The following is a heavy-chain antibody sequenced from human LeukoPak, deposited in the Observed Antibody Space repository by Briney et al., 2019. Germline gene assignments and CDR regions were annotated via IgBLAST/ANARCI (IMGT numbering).Heavy chain of an antibody. CDR3: ARSGRGTYYYFDL. Sequence: ASVKVSCKASGYTFTGYYMHWVRQAPGQGLEWMGWINPNSGGTNYAQKFLGRVTMTADTSTSTAYMELRSLTSDDTAMYYCARSGRGTYYYFDLWGQGTLVTVSS. D-gene: IGHD5-12*01. CDR2: INPNSGGT. V-gene: IGHV1-2*02. J-gene: IGHJ4*02. CDR1: GYTFTGYY.